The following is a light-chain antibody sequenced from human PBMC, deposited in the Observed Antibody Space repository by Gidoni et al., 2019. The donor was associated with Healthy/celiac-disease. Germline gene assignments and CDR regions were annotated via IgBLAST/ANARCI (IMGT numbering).Light chain of an antibody. CDR3: QAWDSSTAV. J-gene: IGLJ2*01. CDR2: QDS. Sequence: YELTQPPSVSVSPGQTASITCSGDKLVDKYACWYQQKTGQSPVLVIYQDSKRPSGIPARFSGSNSGNTATLTISGTQAMDEADYYCQAWDSSTAVFGGGTKLTVL. V-gene: IGLV3-1*01. CDR1: KLVDKY.